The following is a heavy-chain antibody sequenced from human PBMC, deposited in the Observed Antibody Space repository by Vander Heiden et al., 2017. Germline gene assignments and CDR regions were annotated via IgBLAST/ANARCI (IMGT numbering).Heavy chain of an antibody. CDR2: ISRSGSTI. J-gene: IGHJ3*02. D-gene: IGHD4-17*01. CDR3: ARERYAFDI. Sequence: QVHLVESGGGLVKTGGSLRLCCAASGFPFSDDYMGWIRQAPGKGLEWVSYISRSGSTIYYADSVKGRFTISRNNAKNSLYLQMNSLRAEDTAVYYCARERYAFDIWGQGTMVTVSS. V-gene: IGHV3-11*01. CDR1: GFPFSDDY.